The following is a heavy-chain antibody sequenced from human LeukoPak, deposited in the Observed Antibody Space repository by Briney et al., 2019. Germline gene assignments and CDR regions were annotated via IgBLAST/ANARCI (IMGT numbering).Heavy chain of an antibody. J-gene: IGHJ4*02. CDR1: GFTFSSYS. CDR3: ARIYYYDSSGYFFDY. CDR2: ISSSGSTI. V-gene: IGHV3-48*04. Sequence: GGSLRLSCAASGFTFSSYSMNWVRQAPGKGLEWVSYISSSGSTIYYADSVKGRFTISRDNAKNSLYLQMNSLRAEDTAVYYCARIYYYDSSGYFFDYWGQGTLVTVSS. D-gene: IGHD3-22*01.